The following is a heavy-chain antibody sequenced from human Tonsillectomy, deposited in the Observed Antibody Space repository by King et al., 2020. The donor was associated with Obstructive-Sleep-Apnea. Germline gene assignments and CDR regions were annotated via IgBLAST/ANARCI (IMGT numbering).Heavy chain of an antibody. CDR2: IYLRGNT. J-gene: IGHJ4*02. CDR3: AREIHLGELYFDS. D-gene: IGHD3-16*01. CDR1: GDSINSNYW. Sequence: QLQESGPRLVKPSGTLSLTCAVSGDSINSNYWWSWVRQPPGKGLEWIGEIYLRGNTNYNSSLKSRVTISLDKSNNYFSLRLTSFTAADTAVYYFAREIHLGELYFDSWGQGILVTVSS. V-gene: IGHV4-4*02.